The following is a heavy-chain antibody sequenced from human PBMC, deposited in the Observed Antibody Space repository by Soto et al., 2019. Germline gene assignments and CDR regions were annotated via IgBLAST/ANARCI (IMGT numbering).Heavy chain of an antibody. D-gene: IGHD2-21*02. CDR2: ISGSGGST. V-gene: IGHV3-23*01. J-gene: IGHJ1*01. CDR1: GFTFSSYA. Sequence: GGSLRLSCAASGFTFSSYAMSWVRQAPGKGLEWVSAISGSGGSTYYADSVKGRFTISRDNSKNTLYLQMNSLRAEDTAVYYCAKMAYCGGACYSEYFQHWGQGTLVTVSS. CDR3: AKMAYCGGACYSEYFQH.